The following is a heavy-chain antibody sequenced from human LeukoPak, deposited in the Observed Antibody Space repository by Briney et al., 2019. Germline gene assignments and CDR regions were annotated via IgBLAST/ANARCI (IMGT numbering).Heavy chain of an antibody. CDR1: GGSISSGDYY. V-gene: IGHV4-30-4*01. J-gene: IGHJ5*02. Sequence: SETLSLTCTVSGGSISSGDYYWSWIRQPLGKGLEWIGYIYCSGSTYYNPSLKSRVTISVDTSKNQFSLKLSSVTAADTAVYYCAGIVVPAAMYNWFDPWGQGTLVTVSS. CDR2: IYCSGST. D-gene: IGHD2-2*01. CDR3: AGIVVPAAMYNWFDP.